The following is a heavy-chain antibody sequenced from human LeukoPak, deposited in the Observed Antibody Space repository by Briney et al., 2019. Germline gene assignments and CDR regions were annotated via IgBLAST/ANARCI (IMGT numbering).Heavy chain of an antibody. CDR3: ASFDPYGSGGAYRYYFDY. CDR1: GFTFSSYG. CDR2: ISGSGGST. V-gene: IGHV3-23*01. J-gene: IGHJ4*02. Sequence: GGSLRLSCAASGFTFSSYGMSWVRQAPGKGLEWVSAISGSGGSTYYADSVKGRFTISRDNAKNTLYLQMNSLRAEDTAVYYCASFDPYGSGGAYRYYFDYWGQGTLVTVSS. D-gene: IGHD3-10*01.